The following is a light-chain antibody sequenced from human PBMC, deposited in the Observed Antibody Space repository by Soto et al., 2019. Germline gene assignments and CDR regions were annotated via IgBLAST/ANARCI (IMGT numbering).Light chain of an antibody. CDR3: QQYDSLPFT. CDR1: QDISKC. J-gene: IGKJ4*01. V-gene: IGKV1-33*01. CDR2: DAS. Sequence: DIQMTQSPSSLSASVGDRVTITCQASQDISKCLSWYQQKPGKAPKLLIYDASNLEPGVPSRCSGSGSGTDFTFTISSLQPEDIATYYCQQYDSLPFTFGGGTKVEIK.